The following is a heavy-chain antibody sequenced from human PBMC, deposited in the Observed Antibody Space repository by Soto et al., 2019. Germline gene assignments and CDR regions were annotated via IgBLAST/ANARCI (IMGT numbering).Heavy chain of an antibody. D-gene: IGHD2-8*01. J-gene: IGHJ6*03. CDR2: IIPILGIA. CDR1: AVTFSSYT. V-gene: IGHV1-69*02. Sequence: SVKVSCKASAVTFSSYTISCARQAPGQGLEWMGRIIPILGIANYAQKFQGRVTITADKSTSTAYMELSSLRSEDTAVYYCARGGYCTNGVCMPDYYYYYYMDVWGKGTTVTVSS. CDR3: ARGGYCTNGVCMPDYYYYYYMDV.